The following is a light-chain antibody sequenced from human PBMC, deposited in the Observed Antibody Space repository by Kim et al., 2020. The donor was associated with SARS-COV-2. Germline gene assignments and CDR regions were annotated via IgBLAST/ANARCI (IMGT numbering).Light chain of an antibody. CDR3: QQCAITPLS. J-gene: IGKJ4*01. V-gene: IGKV3-20*01. Sequence: SPGESATPSCRASQTISSGSMAWYQQKPGQAPRVLIYTASSRATGIPDRFSGAGSGTDYSLTISRLEPEDFAVYYCQQCAITPLSFGGGTKVDIK. CDR1: QTISSGS. CDR2: TAS.